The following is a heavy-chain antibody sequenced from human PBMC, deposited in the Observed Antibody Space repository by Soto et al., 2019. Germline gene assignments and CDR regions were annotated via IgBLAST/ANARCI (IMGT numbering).Heavy chain of an antibody. D-gene: IGHD2-21*02. Sequence: QVQLVQSGAEVKKPGSSVKVSCKASGGTFSSYAISWVRQAPGQGLEWMGGIIPIFGTANYAQKVQGRVTITADESTSTAYMELSSLRSEDTAVYYCAREAYCGGDCYSEYFDYWGQGTLVTVSS. V-gene: IGHV1-69*01. CDR3: AREAYCGGDCYSEYFDY. J-gene: IGHJ4*02. CDR1: GGTFSSYA. CDR2: IIPIFGTA.